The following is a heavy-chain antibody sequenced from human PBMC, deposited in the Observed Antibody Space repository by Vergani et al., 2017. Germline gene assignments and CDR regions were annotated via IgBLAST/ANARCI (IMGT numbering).Heavy chain of an antibody. J-gene: IGHJ6*02. CDR3: AKANPRNSGYDYRYYYHALDD. CDR1: GFTFNHYA. D-gene: IGHD5-12*01. V-gene: IGHV3-23*01. Sequence: EVQLLESGGDLVQPGGSLRLSCAASGFTFNHYAMNWVRQAPGKGLEWVSGISGSGGSTYYAGSVKGRFTISRDSSKNTLYLQMNSLSAGDTAVYYCAKANPRNSGYDYRYYYHALDDWGHGTTVTVSS. CDR2: ISGSGGST.